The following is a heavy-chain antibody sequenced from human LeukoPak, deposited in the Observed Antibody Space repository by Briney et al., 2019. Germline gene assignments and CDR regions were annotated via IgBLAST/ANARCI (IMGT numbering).Heavy chain of an antibody. J-gene: IGHJ4*02. CDR3: AKDQGGQYYDILTGYYTPPAFDY. Sequence: GGSLRLSCAAPGFTFSSYAMSGVRQAPGKGLEWVSAISGSGGRTYYADSLKGRLPISRDNSKNTLYLQMNSLRAEDTAVYYCAKDQGGQYYDILTGYYTPPAFDYWGQGTLVTVSS. V-gene: IGHV3-23*01. CDR1: GFTFSSYA. CDR2: ISGSGGRT. D-gene: IGHD3-9*01.